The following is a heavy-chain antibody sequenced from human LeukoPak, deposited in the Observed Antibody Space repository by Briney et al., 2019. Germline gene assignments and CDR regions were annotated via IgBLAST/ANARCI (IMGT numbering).Heavy chain of an antibody. CDR3: ARDQGSTVVTPSWYFDL. J-gene: IGHJ2*01. V-gene: IGHV1-46*01. D-gene: IGHD4-23*01. Sequence: GASLKVSCKASGYTFTSCYMHWVRQGPGQGHERMGIINPSGGSTSYAQKFQGRVTMTTDTSTSTVYMELSSLRSEDTAVYYCARDQGSTVVTPSWYFDLWGRGTLVTVSS. CDR1: GYTFTSCY. CDR2: INPSGGST.